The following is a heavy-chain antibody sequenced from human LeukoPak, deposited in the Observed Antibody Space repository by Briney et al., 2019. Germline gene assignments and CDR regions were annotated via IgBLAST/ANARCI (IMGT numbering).Heavy chain of an antibody. D-gene: IGHD1-1*01. CDR1: GFSFPTYA. CDR2: IRVSDGAT. J-gene: IGHJ4*02. V-gene: IGHV3-23*01. CDR3: AKVGTNFLRYHFDS. Sequence: GGSLRLSCAASGFSFPTYAMKWVRQAPGKGLEWVSSIRVSDGATFYGDSVKGRFTTSRDNSKNTLFLQMNSLSAEDTAVYYCAKVGTNFLRYHFDSWGRGTLVTVSS.